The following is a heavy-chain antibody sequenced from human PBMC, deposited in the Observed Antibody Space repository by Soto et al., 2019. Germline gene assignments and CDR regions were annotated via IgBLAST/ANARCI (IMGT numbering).Heavy chain of an antibody. D-gene: IGHD3-10*01. V-gene: IGHV4-4*07. J-gene: IGHJ6*02. CDR1: GGSISSYY. CDR3: ARDPAMVRGVIPPRGMDV. Sequence: QVQLQESGPGLVKPSETLSLTCTVAGGSISSYYWSWIRLPAGKGLEWIGRIYTSGSTNYNPSLKSRVTMSVDTSKNQFSLKLSSVTAADTAVYYCARDPAMVRGVIPPRGMDVWGQGTTVTVSS. CDR2: IYTSGST.